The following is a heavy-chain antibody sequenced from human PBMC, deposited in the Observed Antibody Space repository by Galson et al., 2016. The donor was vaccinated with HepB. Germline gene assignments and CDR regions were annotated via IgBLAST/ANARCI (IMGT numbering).Heavy chain of an antibody. D-gene: IGHD5-12*01. CDR1: GGSFTAHY. CDR2: INHGGST. V-gene: IGHV4-34*01. CDR3: ARMEKWPTAHADF. J-gene: IGHJ4*02. Sequence: ETLSLTCAVSGGSFTAHYWTWIRQHPGKGFEWIGDINHGGSTNYNPSLGSRVTISVDTSKNQLSLSLSSVTAADTAVYFCARMEKWPTAHADFWGQGTLVTVSS.